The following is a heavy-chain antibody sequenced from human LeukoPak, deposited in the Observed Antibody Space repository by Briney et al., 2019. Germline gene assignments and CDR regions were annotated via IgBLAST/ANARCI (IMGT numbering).Heavy chain of an antibody. Sequence: GGSLRLSCGASGITFINYSMTWVRQAPGKGLEWVSAITGRVTFTDYADSVKGRFTISRDNSKNTLYLQMKSLRAEDTAVYYCAKCILTGYYKGYMDVWGKGTTVTISS. V-gene: IGHV3-23*01. D-gene: IGHD3-9*01. CDR3: AKCILTGYYKGYMDV. CDR1: GITFINYS. J-gene: IGHJ6*03. CDR2: ITGRVTFT.